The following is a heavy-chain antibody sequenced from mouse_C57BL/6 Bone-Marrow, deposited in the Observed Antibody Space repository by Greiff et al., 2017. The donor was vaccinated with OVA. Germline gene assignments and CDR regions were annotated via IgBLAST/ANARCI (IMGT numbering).Heavy chain of an antibody. V-gene: IGHV5-16*01. CDR3: ARVPRYYSGSSPYYFDY. CDR1: GFTFSDYY. Sequence: EVQLMESEGGLVQPGSSMKLSCTASGFTFSDYYMAWVRQVPEKGLEWVANINYDGSSTYYLDSLKSRFIISRDNATNILYLQMSSLKSEDTATYYCARVPRYYSGSSPYYFDYWGQGTTLTVSS. D-gene: IGHD1-1*01. J-gene: IGHJ2*01. CDR2: INYDGSST.